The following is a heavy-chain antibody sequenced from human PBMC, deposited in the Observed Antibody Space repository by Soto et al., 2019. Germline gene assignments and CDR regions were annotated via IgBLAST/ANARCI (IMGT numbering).Heavy chain of an antibody. CDR3: ARGGGLYDILGDYYYYYMDV. V-gene: IGHV3-48*01. CDR2: ISSSSSTI. J-gene: IGHJ6*03. D-gene: IGHD3-9*01. CDR1: GFTFSSYS. Sequence: GGSLRLSCAASGFTFSSYSMNWVRQAPGKGLEWVSYISSSSSTIYYADSVKGRFTISRDNAKNSLYLQMNSLRAEDTAVYYCARGGGLYDILGDYYYYYMDVWGKGTTVTVSS.